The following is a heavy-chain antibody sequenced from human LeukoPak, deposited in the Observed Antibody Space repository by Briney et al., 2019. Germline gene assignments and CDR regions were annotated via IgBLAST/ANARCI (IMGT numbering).Heavy chain of an antibody. V-gene: IGHV1-46*01. Sequence: ASVKVSCKASGYTFTSYYVHWVRQAPGQGLEWMGIINPSGGSTSYAQKFQGRVTMTRDTSTSTVYMELSSLRSEDTAVYYCARVSYGDYGLSWFDPWGQGTLVTVSS. CDR3: ARVSYGDYGLSWFDP. J-gene: IGHJ5*02. D-gene: IGHD4-17*01. CDR1: GYTFTSYY. CDR2: INPSGGST.